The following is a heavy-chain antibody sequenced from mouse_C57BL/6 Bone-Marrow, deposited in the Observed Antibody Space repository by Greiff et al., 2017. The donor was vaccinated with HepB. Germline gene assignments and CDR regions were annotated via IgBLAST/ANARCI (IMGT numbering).Heavy chain of an antibody. Sequence: EVKLVESGGGLVQPGGSLKLSCAASGFTFSDYGMAWVRQAPWKGPEWVAFISNLAYSIYYADTVTGRFTISRENAKNTLYLEMSSLRSEDTAMYYCARHDMGFAYWGQGTLVTVSA. D-gene: IGHD1-1*02. J-gene: IGHJ3*01. CDR3: ARHDMGFAY. V-gene: IGHV5-15*01. CDR2: ISNLAYSI. CDR1: GFTFSDYG.